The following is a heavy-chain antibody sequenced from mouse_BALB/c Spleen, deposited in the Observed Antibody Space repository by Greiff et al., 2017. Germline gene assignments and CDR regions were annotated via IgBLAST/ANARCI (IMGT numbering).Heavy chain of an antibody. CDR2: ISTYYGDA. CDR1: GYTFTDYA. Sequence: QVQLKQSGAELVRPGVSVKISCKGSGYTFTDYAMHWVKQSHAKSLEWIGVISTYYGDASYNQKFKGKATMTVDKSSSTAYMELARLTSEDSAIYYGAKSKGLYYAMDYWGQGTSVTVSS. CDR3: AKSKGLYYAMDY. D-gene: IGHD3-3*01. V-gene: IGHV1S137*01. J-gene: IGHJ4*01.